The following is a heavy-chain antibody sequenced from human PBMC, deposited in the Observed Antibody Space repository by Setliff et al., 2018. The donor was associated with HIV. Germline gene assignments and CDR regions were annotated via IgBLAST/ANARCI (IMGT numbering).Heavy chain of an antibody. CDR3: AKNLYSSIWSPLDY. CDR2: IWYDGSNK. CDR1: GFTFSSYG. Sequence: PGGSLRLSCAASGFTFSSYGMHWVRQAPGKGLEWVAVIWYDGSNKYYADSVKGRFTISRDNSKNTLYLQMNSLRAEDTAVYYCAKNLYSSIWSPLDYWGQGTLVTVSS. V-gene: IGHV3-33*06. J-gene: IGHJ4*02. D-gene: IGHD6-13*01.